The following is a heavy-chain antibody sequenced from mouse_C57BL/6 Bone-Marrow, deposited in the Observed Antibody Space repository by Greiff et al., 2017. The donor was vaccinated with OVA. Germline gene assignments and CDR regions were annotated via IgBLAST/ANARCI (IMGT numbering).Heavy chain of an antibody. V-gene: IGHV1-55*01. D-gene: IGHD2-13*01. CDR2: IYPGSGST. J-gene: IGHJ1*03. CDR3: ARKTTRRYFDV. CDR1: GYTFTSYW. Sequence: VHLVESGAELVKPGASVKMSCKASGYTFTSYWINWVKQRPGQGLEWIGDIYPGSGSTNYNEKFKSKATLTVDTSSSPAYMQLSSLTSDDSAVYYCARKTTRRYFDVWGTGTTVTVSS.